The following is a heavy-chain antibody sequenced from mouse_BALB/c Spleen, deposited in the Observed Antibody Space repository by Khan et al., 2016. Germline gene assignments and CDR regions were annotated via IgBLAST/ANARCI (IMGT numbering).Heavy chain of an antibody. Sequence: QVQLKESGPVLVRPGVSVKISCRGSGYTFTNYALHWVKQSHAESLEWIGVISTYSGNTNFNQKFTGKATMTVDKSSSTAYMELARLTSEDTAIYYCARDYINYAMDYWGRGTSVTISS. J-gene: IGHJ4*01. CDR1: GYTFTNYA. V-gene: IGHV1S137*01. D-gene: IGHD2-12*01. CDR3: ARDYINYAMDY. CDR2: ISTYSGNT.